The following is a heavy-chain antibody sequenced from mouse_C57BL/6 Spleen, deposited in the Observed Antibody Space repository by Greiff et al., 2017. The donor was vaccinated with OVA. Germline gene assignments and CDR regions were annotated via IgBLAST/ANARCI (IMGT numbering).Heavy chain of an antibody. J-gene: IGHJ3*01. Sequence: EVQLQQSGPGLVKPSQSLSLTCSVTGYSITSGYYWNWIRQFPGNKLEWMGYISYDGSNNYNPSLKNRISITRDTSKNQFFLKLNSVTTEDTATYYCARGDYDYDWFAYWGQGTLVTVSA. CDR3: ARGDYDYDWFAY. V-gene: IGHV3-6*01. CDR2: ISYDGSN. D-gene: IGHD2-4*01. CDR1: GYSITSGYY.